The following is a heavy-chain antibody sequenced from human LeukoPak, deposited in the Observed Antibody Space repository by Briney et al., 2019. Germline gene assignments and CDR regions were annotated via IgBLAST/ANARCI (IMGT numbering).Heavy chain of an antibody. CDR1: GFTFDDYA. D-gene: IGHD6-13*01. CDR2: ISWNSGSI. Sequence: GGSLRLSCAASGFTFDDYAMHWVRQAPGKGLEWVSGISWNSGSIDYADSVKGRFTISRDNAKNSLYLQMNSLRAEDMALFYCAKDLSAAGSDAFDIWGQGTMVTGSS. V-gene: IGHV3-9*03. J-gene: IGHJ3*02. CDR3: AKDLSAAGSDAFDI.